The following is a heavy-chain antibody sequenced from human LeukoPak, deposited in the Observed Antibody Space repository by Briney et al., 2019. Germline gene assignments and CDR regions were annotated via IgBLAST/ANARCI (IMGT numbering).Heavy chain of an antibody. CDR1: GYTFTGYY. Sequence: SVKVSCRASGYTFTGYYMHWVRQAPGQGLEWMGWIHPNSGGTNYAQKFQGGVTMTRDTSLSTAYMELSRLRSDDTAVYYCARTNSGYDFIPDYWGQGTLVTVSS. CDR3: ARTNSGYDFIPDY. J-gene: IGHJ4*02. V-gene: IGHV1-2*02. CDR2: IHPNSGGT. D-gene: IGHD5-12*01.